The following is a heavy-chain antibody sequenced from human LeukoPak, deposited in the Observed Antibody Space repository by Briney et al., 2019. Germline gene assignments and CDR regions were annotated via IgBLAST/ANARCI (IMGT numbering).Heavy chain of an antibody. CDR2: INSDGSST. CDR1: GFTFSSYW. CDR3: ARGRAIAAAGPSDY. Sequence: GGSLRLSCAASGFTFSSYWMHWVRQAPGKGLVWVSRINSDGSSTSYADSVKGRFTISSDNAKNTLYLQMNSLRAEDTAVYYCARGRAIAAAGPSDYWGQGTLVTVSS. D-gene: IGHD6-13*01. J-gene: IGHJ4*02. V-gene: IGHV3-74*01.